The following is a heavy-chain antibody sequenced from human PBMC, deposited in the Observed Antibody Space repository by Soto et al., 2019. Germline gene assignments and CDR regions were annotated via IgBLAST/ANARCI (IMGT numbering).Heavy chain of an antibody. J-gene: IGHJ4*02. CDR2: TYITGDT. CDR1: GDSISTYY. V-gene: IGHV4-4*07. CDR3: AREYTETVDGPTPFYFDF. Sequence: SETLSLTCRVSGDSISTYYWSWIRQSAGKGLEWIGRTYITGDTNYNPSLKSRVTMSLDASKYQLSLHLSSVTAADTALYYCAREYTETVDGPTPFYFDFWGQGTPV. D-gene: IGHD6-19*01.